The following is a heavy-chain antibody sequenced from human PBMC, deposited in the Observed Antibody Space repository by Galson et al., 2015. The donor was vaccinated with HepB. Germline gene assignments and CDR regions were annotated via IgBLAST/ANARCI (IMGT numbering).Heavy chain of an antibody. CDR1: GGSISSGGYY. V-gene: IGHV4-61*08. J-gene: IGHJ3*02. CDR3: ARGGTYYDFWSGSPGAFDI. CDR2: IYYSGST. D-gene: IGHD3-3*01. Sequence: LSLTCTVSGGSISSGGYYWSWIRQPPGKGLEWIGYIYYSGSTNYNPSLKSRVTISVDTSKNQFSLKLSSVTAADTAVYYCARGGTYYDFWSGSPGAFDIWGQGTMVTVSS.